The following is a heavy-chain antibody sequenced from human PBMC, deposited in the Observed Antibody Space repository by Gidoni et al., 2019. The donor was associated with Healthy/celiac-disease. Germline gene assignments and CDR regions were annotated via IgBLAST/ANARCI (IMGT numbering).Heavy chain of an antibody. Sequence: EVQLVESGGGLVQPGGSLRLPCAASGFTFSSYSMNWVRQAPGKGRECVSYISSSSSTLYDADAVKGRFTISIDNAKHSLYLLMNSLRAEDTSVYYCAAVCLGKWGQGTLVTVSS. CDR3: AAVCLGK. V-gene: IGHV3-48*01. CDR1: GFTFSSYS. CDR2: ISSSSSTL. D-gene: IGHD7-27*01. J-gene: IGHJ4*02.